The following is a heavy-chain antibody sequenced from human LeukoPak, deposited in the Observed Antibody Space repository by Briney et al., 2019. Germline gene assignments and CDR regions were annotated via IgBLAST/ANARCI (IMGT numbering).Heavy chain of an antibody. V-gene: IGHV3-7*01. D-gene: IGHD3-16*01. Sequence: TGGSLRLSCAATGFTFSSYWMCWVRQAPGKGLEWVANIKQDGQEKYYVDSVKGRFTISRDNAKNSLYLQMNSLRDEDTAVHYCARDFIRLSFDYWGQGILVTVSS. CDR2: IKQDGQEK. J-gene: IGHJ4*02. CDR3: ARDFIRLSFDY. CDR1: GFTFSSYW.